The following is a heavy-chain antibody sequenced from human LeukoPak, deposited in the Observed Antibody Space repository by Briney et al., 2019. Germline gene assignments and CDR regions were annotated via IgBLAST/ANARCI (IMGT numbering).Heavy chain of an antibody. Sequence: SETLSLTCAVSGGSISSGGYSWSWIRQPPGKGLEWIGYIYHSGSTYYNPSLKSRVTISVDRSKNQFSLKLSSVTAADTAVYYCARDSAARHAFDIWGQGTMVTVSS. CDR1: GGSISSGGYS. V-gene: IGHV4-30-2*01. CDR3: ARDSAARHAFDI. CDR2: IYHSGST. J-gene: IGHJ3*02. D-gene: IGHD2-2*01.